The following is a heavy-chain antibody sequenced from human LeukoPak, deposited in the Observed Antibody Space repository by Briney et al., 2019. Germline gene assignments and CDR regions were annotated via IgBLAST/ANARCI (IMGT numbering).Heavy chain of an antibody. CDR1: GGTFSSYA. CDR3: ARGYSYGTNYYYYGMDV. D-gene: IGHD5-18*01. CDR2: IIPIFGTA. J-gene: IGHJ6*02. V-gene: IGHV1-69*05. Sequence: ASVKVSCKASGGTFSSYAISWVRQAPGQGLEWMGGIIPIFGTANYAQKFQGRVTITTDESTSTAYMELSSLRSEDTAVYYCARGYSYGTNYYYYGMDVWGQGTTVTVSS.